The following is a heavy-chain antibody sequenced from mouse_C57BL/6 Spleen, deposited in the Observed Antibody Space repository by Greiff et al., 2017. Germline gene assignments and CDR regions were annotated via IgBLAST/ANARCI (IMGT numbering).Heavy chain of an antibody. CDR3: ARSYYGKRNYAMDY. V-gene: IGHV8-8*01. J-gene: IGHJ4*01. D-gene: IGHD2-10*01. CDR2: IWWDDDK. Sequence: QVTLKESGPGILQPSQTLSLTCSFSGFSLSTFGMGVGWIRQPSGKGLEWLAHIWWDDDKYYNPALKSRLTISKDTSKNQVFLKIANVDTADTATYYCARSYYGKRNYAMDYWGQGTSVTVSS. CDR1: GFSLSTFGMG.